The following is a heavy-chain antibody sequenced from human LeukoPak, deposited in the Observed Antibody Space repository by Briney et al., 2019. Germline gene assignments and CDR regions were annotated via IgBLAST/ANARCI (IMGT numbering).Heavy chain of an antibody. Sequence: PSETLSLTCAVSGYSISSGYYWSWIRQPPGKGLEWIGEINHSGSTNYNPSLKSRVTISVDTSKNQFSLKLSSVTAADTAVYYCARGAGGQRKWFDYWGQGTLVTVSS. CDR2: INHSGST. D-gene: IGHD3-16*01. CDR3: ARGAGGQRKWFDY. J-gene: IGHJ4*02. CDR1: GYSISSGYY. V-gene: IGHV4-34*01.